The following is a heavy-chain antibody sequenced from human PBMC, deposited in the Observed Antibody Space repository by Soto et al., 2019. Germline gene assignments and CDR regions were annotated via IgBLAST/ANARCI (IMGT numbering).Heavy chain of an antibody. Sequence: QVQLVESGGGLVKPGGSLRLSCAASGFTFSDYYMSWIRQAPGKGLEWVSYISSSGSTIYYADSVKGRVTISRDNAKNSLYLQMNSLRAEDTAVYYCAREEVRGVTYYYYYGMDVWGQGTTVTVSS. V-gene: IGHV3-11*01. CDR1: GFTFSDYY. CDR2: ISSSGSTI. D-gene: IGHD3-10*01. CDR3: AREEVRGVTYYYYYGMDV. J-gene: IGHJ6*02.